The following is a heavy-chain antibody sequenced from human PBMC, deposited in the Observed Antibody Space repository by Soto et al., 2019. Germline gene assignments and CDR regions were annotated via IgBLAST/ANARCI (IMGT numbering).Heavy chain of an antibody. CDR3: AKASYYDILTGYPPDY. V-gene: IGHV3-23*01. J-gene: IGHJ4*02. D-gene: IGHD3-9*01. CDR2: ISGSGGST. CDR1: GFTFSSYA. Sequence: PGGSLRLSCAASGFTFSSYAMSWVRQAPGKGLEWVSAISGSGGSTYYADSVKGRFNISRDNSKNTLYLQMNSLRAEDTSVYYCAKASYYDILTGYPPDYWGQGTLVTVSS.